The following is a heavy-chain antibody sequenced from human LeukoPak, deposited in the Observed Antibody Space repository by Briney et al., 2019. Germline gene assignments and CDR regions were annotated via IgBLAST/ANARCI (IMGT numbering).Heavy chain of an antibody. J-gene: IGHJ4*02. Sequence: PGGSLRLSCAASGSTFSSYGMHWVRQAPGKGLEWVAVIWSDGSNKYHADSVKGRFTISRDNSKSTLYLQMNSLRAEDTATYYCAKERLVSHTAGFDSWGQGTLVTVSS. CDR3: AKERLVSHTAGFDS. D-gene: IGHD2-8*02. CDR2: IWSDGSNK. V-gene: IGHV3-33*06. CDR1: GSTFSSYG.